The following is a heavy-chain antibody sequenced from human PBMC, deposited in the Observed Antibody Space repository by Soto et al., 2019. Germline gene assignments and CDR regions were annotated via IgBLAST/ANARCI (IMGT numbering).Heavy chain of an antibody. J-gene: IGHJ4*02. CDR2: IRGDGDTT. V-gene: IGHV3-23*01. D-gene: IGHD3-10*01. CDR3: AKDTSSMLRGIGSLFDY. CDR1: GFTFTNYA. Sequence: LRLSCAASGFTFTNYAMSWVRQAPGEGLEWVSTIRGDGDTTDYADSVRGRFTISRDNSKNTLYFQMNSLRAEDTAVYYFAKDTSSMLRGIGSLFDYWGQGTPVTVSS.